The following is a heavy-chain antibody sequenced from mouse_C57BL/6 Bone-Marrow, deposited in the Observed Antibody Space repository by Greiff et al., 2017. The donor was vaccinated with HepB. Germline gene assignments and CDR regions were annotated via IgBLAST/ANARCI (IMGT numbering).Heavy chain of an antibody. CDR2: IYPRSGNT. V-gene: IGHV1-81*01. Sequence: QVQLKESGAELARPGASVKLSCKASGYTFTSYGISWVKQRTGRGLEWIGEIYPRSGNTYYNEKFKGKATLSADKSSSTAYMELRSLTSEDCAVYVCARARSWGWFAYWGQGTLVTVSA. J-gene: IGHJ3*01. D-gene: IGHD4-1*01. CDR1: GYTFTSYG. CDR3: ARARSWGWFAY.